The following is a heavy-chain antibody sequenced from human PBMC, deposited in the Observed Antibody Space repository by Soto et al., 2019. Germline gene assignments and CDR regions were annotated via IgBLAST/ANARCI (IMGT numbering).Heavy chain of an antibody. D-gene: IGHD7-27*01. CDR3: ARIGWGGDS. CDR2: IPNNGSP. J-gene: IGHJ4*02. V-gene: IGHV4-61*01. CDR1: GGSVRTGSYH. Sequence: QVQLQESGPGRVKPSETLSLTCSVSGGSVRTGSYHWSWIRQPPGKGLEWIGFIPNNGSPDYNPSLKSRVVVSIDRSKNQFSLKVNSVTAADTDVYVCARIGWGGDSWGQGTLVTVSS.